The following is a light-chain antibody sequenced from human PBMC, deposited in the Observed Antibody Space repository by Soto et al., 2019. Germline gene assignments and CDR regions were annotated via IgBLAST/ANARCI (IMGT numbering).Light chain of an antibody. V-gene: IGKV3-20*01. CDR2: GAS. CDR1: QTITNNY. Sequence: EIVLTQSPGTLSLSPGERVTLSCRASQTITNNYLAWYQQRPGQPPRLLIFGASNRATGIPDRFSGSGSGTDFSLTITTLEPADFAVYFCHQYGSSPYTFGQGNKLDI. CDR3: HQYGSSPYT. J-gene: IGKJ2*01.